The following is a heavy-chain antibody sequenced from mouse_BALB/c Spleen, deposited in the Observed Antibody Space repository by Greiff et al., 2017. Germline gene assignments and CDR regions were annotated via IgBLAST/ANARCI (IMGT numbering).Heavy chain of an antibody. CDR3: AVITTRFAD. D-gene: IGHD2-4*01. J-gene: IGHJ3*01. CDR2: ISSGGSYT. Sequence: EVNLVESGGGLVKPGGSLKLSCAASGFTFSSYAMSWVRQSPEKRLEWVAEISSGGSYTYYPDTVTGRFTISRDNAKNTLYLEMSSLRSEDTAMYYCAVITTRFADWGQGTLVTVSA. V-gene: IGHV5-9-4*01. CDR1: GFTFSSYA.